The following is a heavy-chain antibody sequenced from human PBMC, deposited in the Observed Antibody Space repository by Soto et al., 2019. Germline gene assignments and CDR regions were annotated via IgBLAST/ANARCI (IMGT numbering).Heavy chain of an antibody. D-gene: IGHD3-10*01. J-gene: IGHJ4*02. CDR2: IYSGGNT. CDR1: AFTVTTNY. V-gene: IGHV3-53*01. CDR3: ARSPTVRGIILYFDF. Sequence: EVQLVESGGGLIQPGGSLRLSCAPSAFTVTTNYMSWVRQAPGKGLEWVSIIYSGGNTYYADSVRGRFTISRDNSKNMVYLQMNSLRAEDTAVYYCARSPTVRGIILYFDFWGQGTLVSVSS.